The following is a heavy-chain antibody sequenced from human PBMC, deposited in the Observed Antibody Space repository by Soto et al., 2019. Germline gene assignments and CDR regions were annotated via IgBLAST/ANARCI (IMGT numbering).Heavy chain of an antibody. Sequence: SETLSLTCSVSGGSIDSYFWSWIRQPAGKGLEWLGRIYSSGGTNYNVSLESRVTMSVDTSKSQFSLELRSVTAADTAVYYWARWATGASSHGMDVWGPGTTVTVSS. V-gene: IGHV4-4*07. J-gene: IGHJ6*02. CDR2: IYSSGGT. CDR3: ARWATGASSHGMDV. CDR1: GGSIDSYF. D-gene: IGHD1-1*01.